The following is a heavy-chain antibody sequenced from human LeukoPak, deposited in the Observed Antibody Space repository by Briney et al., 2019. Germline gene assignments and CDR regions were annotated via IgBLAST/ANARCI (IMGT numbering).Heavy chain of an antibody. V-gene: IGHV4-39*02. CDR1: GGSLSSSTYY. CDR3: AREVSALGAANWFDP. D-gene: IGHD2-15*01. Sequence: SETLSLTCTVSGGSLSSSTYYWGWIRQPPGKGLEWIGSIYYSGNTYYNPSLKSRVTISVDTSKNQFSLKLSSVTAADTAVYYCAREVSALGAANWFDPWGQGTLVTVSS. J-gene: IGHJ5*02. CDR2: IYYSGNT.